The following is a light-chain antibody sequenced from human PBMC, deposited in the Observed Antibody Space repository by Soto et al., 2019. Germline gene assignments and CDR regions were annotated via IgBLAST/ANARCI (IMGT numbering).Light chain of an antibody. CDR3: AAWDDSLNGWV. V-gene: IGLV1-44*01. CDR1: SSNIGSNT. CDR2: SNN. Sequence: QSFLTQPPSASGTPGQRVTISCSGSSSNIGSNTVNWYQHLPGTAPKLLIYSNNQRPSGVPDRFSGSQSGTSASLAISGLQSEDEADYYCAAWDDSLNGWVFGGGTKVTVL. J-gene: IGLJ3*02.